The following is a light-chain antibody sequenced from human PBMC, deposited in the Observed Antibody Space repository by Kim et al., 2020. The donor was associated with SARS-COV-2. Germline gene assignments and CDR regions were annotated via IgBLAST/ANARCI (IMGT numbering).Light chain of an antibody. V-gene: IGLV6-57*03. J-gene: IGLJ3*02. CDR1: SGSIASNY. Sequence: FLLPQPNSVSESPGKTVTISCTRSSGSIASNYVQWYQQRPGSAPTTVIYEDNQRPSGAPDRFSGSIDSSSNSASLTISGLKTEDEADYYCQSYDSSSWVFGGGTNLTVL. CDR2: EDN. CDR3: QSYDSSSWV.